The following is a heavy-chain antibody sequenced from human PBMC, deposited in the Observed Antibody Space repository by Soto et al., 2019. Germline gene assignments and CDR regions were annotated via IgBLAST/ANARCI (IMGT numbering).Heavy chain of an antibody. CDR3: ARNLYCSGGSCPWGY. D-gene: IGHD2-15*01. V-gene: IGHV3-48*01. CDR1: GFTFSSNS. CDR2: ISSGGVTI. J-gene: IGHJ4*02. Sequence: EVQLVESGGGLVQPGGSLRLSCAASGFTFSSNSMNWVRQTPGKGLEWVSYISSGGVTIYYAGSVKGRFTVSRDNAKDSLYLQMNSLRAGDTAVYYCARNLYCSGGSCPWGYWGQGTLVTVSS.